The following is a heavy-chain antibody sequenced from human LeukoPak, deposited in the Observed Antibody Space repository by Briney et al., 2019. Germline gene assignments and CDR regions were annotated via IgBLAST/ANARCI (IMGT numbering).Heavy chain of an antibody. CDR2: INHSGRT. CDR3: ARGVGLRSDFDI. Sequence: SETLSLTCADYGGSFSGYYWRWIRQPPGKGLEWIGEINHSGRTNYNPSLKSRVTISVDTSKNQFSLKVSSVTAADTAVYYCARGVGLRSDFDIWGQGTMVTVSS. CDR1: GGSFSGYY. V-gene: IGHV4-34*01. D-gene: IGHD3-3*01. J-gene: IGHJ3*02.